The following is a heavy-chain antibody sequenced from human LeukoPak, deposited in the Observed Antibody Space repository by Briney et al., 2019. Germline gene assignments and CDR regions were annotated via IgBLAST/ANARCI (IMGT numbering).Heavy chain of an antibody. D-gene: IGHD2-15*01. CDR2: ITSEGSST. CDR3: ARGSSVVALD. Sequence: GGSLRLSCAASGFTFSSYWMHGVREVPGKGLVGVSRITSEGSSTSYADSVKGRFTISRDNAKNTLYLQMNSLRAEDTAVYYCARGSSVVALDWGQGTLVTVSS. V-gene: IGHV3-74*01. CDR1: GFTFSSYW. J-gene: IGHJ4*02.